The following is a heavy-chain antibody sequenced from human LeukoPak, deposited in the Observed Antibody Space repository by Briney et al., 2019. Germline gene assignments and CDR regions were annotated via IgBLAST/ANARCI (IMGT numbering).Heavy chain of an antibody. CDR1: GGTFSSYA. CDR2: MNPNSGNT. CDR3: ARGLVTMVRGVYYYMDV. J-gene: IGHJ6*03. Sequence: ASVKVSCKASGGTFSSYAISWVRQAPGQGLEWMGWMNPNSGNTGYAQKFQGRVTMTRNTSISTAYMELSSLRSEDTAVYYCARGLVTMVRGVYYYMDVWGKGTTVTVSS. V-gene: IGHV1-8*02. D-gene: IGHD3-10*01.